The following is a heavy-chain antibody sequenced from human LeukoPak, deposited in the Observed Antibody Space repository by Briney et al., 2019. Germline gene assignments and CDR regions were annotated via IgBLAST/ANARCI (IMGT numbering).Heavy chain of an antibody. D-gene: IGHD3-9*01. Sequence: PGGSLRLSCEASGFTFSSYEMNWVRQAPGKGLEWISYISSGGMTIYYADSVRGRFTVSRDNTKNSLFLQMNSLRAEDTAVYFCARDDYDIVTGYHSMYSYGVDVWGQGTAVTVSS. J-gene: IGHJ6*02. CDR2: ISSGGMTI. CDR1: GFTFSSYE. V-gene: IGHV3-48*03. CDR3: ARDDYDIVTGYHSMYSYGVDV.